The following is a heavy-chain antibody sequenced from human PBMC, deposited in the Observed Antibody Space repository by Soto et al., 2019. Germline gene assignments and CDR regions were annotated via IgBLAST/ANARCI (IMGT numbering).Heavy chain of an antibody. CDR3: ARLNYGDFQLYYFDY. CDR2: IYYIGNS. D-gene: IGHD4-17*01. Sequence: SETLSLTCTVSGGSISPYYWSWIRPPPEKGLEWIGNIYYIGNSNYNPSLKSRVTISLDTSKNQFSLKLSSVTAADTAVYYCARLNYGDFQLYYFDYWGQGTLVTVSS. CDR1: GGSISPYY. J-gene: IGHJ4*02. V-gene: IGHV4-59*08.